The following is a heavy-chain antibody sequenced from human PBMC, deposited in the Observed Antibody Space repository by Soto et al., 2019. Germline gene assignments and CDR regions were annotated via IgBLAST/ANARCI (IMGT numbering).Heavy chain of an antibody. J-gene: IGHJ4*02. CDR2: INHSGST. Sequence: SETLSLTCAVYGGSFSGYYWSWIRQPPGKGLEWIGEINHSGSTNYNPSLKSRVTISVDTSKNQFSLKLSSVTAADTAGYYCAVMDSIFGVVNWGQGTLVTVSS. CDR1: GGSFSGYY. D-gene: IGHD3-3*01. V-gene: IGHV4-34*01. CDR3: AVMDSIFGVVN.